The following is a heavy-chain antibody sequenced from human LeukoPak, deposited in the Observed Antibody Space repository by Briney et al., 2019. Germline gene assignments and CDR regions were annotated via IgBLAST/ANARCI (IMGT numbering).Heavy chain of an antibody. D-gene: IGHD3-16*01. CDR2: ISYDGSNK. CDR1: GFTFSSYG. J-gene: IGHJ4*02. V-gene: IGHV3-30*18. CDR3: AKDIYDYVWGSSDFDY. Sequence: PGGSLRLSCAASGFTFSSYGMHWVRQAPGKGLEWVAVISYDGSNKYYADSVKGRFTISRDNSKNTLYLQMNSLRAEDTAVYYCAKDIYDYVWGSSDFDYWGQGTLVTVSS.